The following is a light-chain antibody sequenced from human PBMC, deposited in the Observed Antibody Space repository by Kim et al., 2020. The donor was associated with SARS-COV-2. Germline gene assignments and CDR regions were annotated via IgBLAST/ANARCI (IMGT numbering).Light chain of an antibody. CDR3: CSYAGSATWV. CDR2: EVT. CDR1: YNDDVIYTY. J-gene: IGLJ3*02. V-gene: IGLV2-23*02. Sequence: QSFTSSCNGNYNDDVIYTYSAWSQQHPGKAHNLMISEVTKRPPGVSNRFSGSKSGNTASRTVSGLQAEDEADYYCCSYAGSATWVFGGGTKVTVL.